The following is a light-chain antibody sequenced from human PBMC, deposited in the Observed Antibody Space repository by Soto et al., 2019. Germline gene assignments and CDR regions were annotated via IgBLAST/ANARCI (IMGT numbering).Light chain of an antibody. CDR3: QQYGSSSYT. CDR2: GDS. Sequence: EIVLTQSPGTLSLSPGEGATLSCRTSQSFSSSYLAWYQQKPGQAPRLLIYGDSSRAAGIPDRFSGSGSGTDFTLTISSLYPEDFAVYYCQQYGSSSYTFGQGTKLEIK. V-gene: IGKV3-20*01. CDR1: QSFSSSY. J-gene: IGKJ2*01.